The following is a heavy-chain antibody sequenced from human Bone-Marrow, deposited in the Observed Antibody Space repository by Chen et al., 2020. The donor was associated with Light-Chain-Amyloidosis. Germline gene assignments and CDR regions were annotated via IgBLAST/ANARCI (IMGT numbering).Heavy chain of an antibody. Sequence: QVQLQESRSGLVKPSGTLSLTCTVSGGSLSSYYWSWIRQPPGKGLEWIGYVYYSGTTNYNPTRKIRITVSQSTSKNHFSLKRSTVTAADTAVYYCAGLYTVTTGNWFDPWGQGILVTVSS. CDR3: AGLYTVTTGNWFDP. J-gene: IGHJ5*02. CDR1: GGSLSSYY. D-gene: IGHD4-17*01. CDR2: VYYSGTT. V-gene: IGHV4-59*08.